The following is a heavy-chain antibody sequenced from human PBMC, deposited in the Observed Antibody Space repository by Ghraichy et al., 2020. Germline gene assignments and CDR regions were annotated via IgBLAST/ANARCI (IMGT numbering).Heavy chain of an antibody. D-gene: IGHD6-19*01. Sequence: GGSLRLSCAASGFTFSSYWMSWVRQAPGKGLEWVANIKKDGSEKYYVDSVKGRFTISRDNAKNSLYLQMNSLRAEDTGVYYCARDLGSGWYFDYWGQGTLVTVSS. CDR3: ARDLGSGWYFDY. J-gene: IGHJ4*02. CDR1: GFTFSSYW. CDR2: IKKDGSEK. V-gene: IGHV3-7*01.